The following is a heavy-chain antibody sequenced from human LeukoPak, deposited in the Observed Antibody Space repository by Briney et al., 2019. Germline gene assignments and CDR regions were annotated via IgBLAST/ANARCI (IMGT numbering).Heavy chain of an antibody. CDR1: GGSFSGYY. D-gene: IGHD6-19*01. Sequence: SETLSLTCAVSGGSFSGYYWSWIRQPPGKGLEWIGEINHSGSTNYNPSLKSRVTISVDTSKNQFSLKLSSVTAADTAVYYCARDLAVAGPNFDYWGQGTLVTVSS. J-gene: IGHJ4*02. V-gene: IGHV4-34*01. CDR2: INHSGST. CDR3: ARDLAVAGPNFDY.